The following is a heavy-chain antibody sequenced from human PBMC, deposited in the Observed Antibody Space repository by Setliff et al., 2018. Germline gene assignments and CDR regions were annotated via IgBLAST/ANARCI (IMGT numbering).Heavy chain of an antibody. Sequence: TSETLSLTCTVSGGSISSYYWSWIRQPPGKGLEWIGYIYTSGSTNYNPSLKSRVTISVDTSKNQFSLKLSSVTAADTAVYYCARAHDSYYYYYMDVWGKGTTVTVSS. V-gene: IGHV4-4*08. CDR3: ARAHDSYYYYYMDV. J-gene: IGHJ6*03. CDR2: IYTSGST. CDR1: GGSISSYY.